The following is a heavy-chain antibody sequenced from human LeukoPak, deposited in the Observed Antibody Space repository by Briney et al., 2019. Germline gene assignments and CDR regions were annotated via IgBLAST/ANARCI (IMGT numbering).Heavy chain of an antibody. J-gene: IGHJ4*02. D-gene: IGHD3-16*01. CDR1: GFTFSTYW. V-gene: IGHV3-7*03. CDR2: IKPDGSEK. Sequence: PGGSLRLSCAASGFTFSTYWMTWVRQAPGKGPEWVANIKPDGSEKYYVDSVKGRCTISRDNIRNSLDLQMNSLRAEDTAVYYCARENYFSFDYWGQGALVTVSS. CDR3: ARENYFSFDY.